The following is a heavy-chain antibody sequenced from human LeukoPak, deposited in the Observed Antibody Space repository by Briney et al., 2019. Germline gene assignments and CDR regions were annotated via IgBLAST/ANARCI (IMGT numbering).Heavy chain of an antibody. D-gene: IGHD5-18*01. J-gene: IGHJ6*02. CDR2: INSDGSIT. Sequence: GGSLGLSCAASGFTFTTYWMHWVRQAPGKGLMWVSHINSDGSITSYADSVKGRFTISRDNAKNTLYLQMNSLRAEDTAVYYCARDAVDTANAVWGQGTTVTVSS. V-gene: IGHV3-74*01. CDR3: ARDAVDTANAV. CDR1: GFTFTTYW.